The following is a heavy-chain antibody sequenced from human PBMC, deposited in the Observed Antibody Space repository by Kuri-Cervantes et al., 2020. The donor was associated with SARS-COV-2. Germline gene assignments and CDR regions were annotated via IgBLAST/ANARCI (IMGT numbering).Heavy chain of an antibody. CDR3: ARDQYLLLLSGYYYYYGMDV. CDR2: INPNSGGT. CDR1: GYTFTGYY. J-gene: IGHJ6*02. V-gene: IGHV1-2*04. D-gene: IGHD2-21*01. Sequence: ASVKVSCKASGYTFTGYYMHWVRQAPGQGLEWMGWINPNSGGTNYAQKFQGWVTMTGDTSISTAYMELSRLRSDDTAVYYCARDQYLLLLSGYYYYYGMDVWGQGTTVTVSS.